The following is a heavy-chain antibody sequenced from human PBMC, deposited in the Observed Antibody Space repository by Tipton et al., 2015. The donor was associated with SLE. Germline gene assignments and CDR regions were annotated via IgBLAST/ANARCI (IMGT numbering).Heavy chain of an antibody. Sequence: QLVQSGAEVKKPGASVKVSCKASGYTVTSYGISWVRQAPGQGREWMGWISAYNGNTNYAQKLQGRVTMTTDTSTSTAYMELRSLRSDDTAVYYCARGSARIYGSGSYPEYYFDYWGQGTLVTVSS. D-gene: IGHD3-10*01. CDR3: ARGSARIYGSGSYPEYYFDY. V-gene: IGHV1-18*01. CDR2: ISAYNGNT. CDR1: GYTVTSYG. J-gene: IGHJ4*02.